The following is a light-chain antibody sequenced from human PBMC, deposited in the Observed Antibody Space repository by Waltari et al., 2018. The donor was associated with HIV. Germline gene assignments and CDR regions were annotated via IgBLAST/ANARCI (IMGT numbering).Light chain of an antibody. CDR1: ALAKQY. CDR2: KDN. Sequence: SYDLTQPPSVSVSPGHTARITCSGDALAKQYVYCNQQKPGQAPVLVISKDNERPSGIPSRFSGFSSGTTVTLTISGVQAEDEADYYCQSADNSGTYVVVFGGGTKLTVL. J-gene: IGLJ2*01. CDR3: QSADNSGTYVVV. V-gene: IGLV3-25*03.